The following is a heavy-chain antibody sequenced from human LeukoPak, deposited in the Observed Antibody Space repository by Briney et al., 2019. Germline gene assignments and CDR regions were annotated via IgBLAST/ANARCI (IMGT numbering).Heavy chain of an antibody. V-gene: IGHV1-2*02. D-gene: IGHD6-19*01. J-gene: IGHJ4*02. CDR3: ARDLTYSSGWYYFDY. CDR2: INPNSGGT. CDR1: GYTFTGYY. Sequence: ASVKVSCKASGYTFTGYYMHWVRQAPGQGLEWMGWINPNSGGTNYVQKFQGRVTMTRDTSISTAYMELSRLRSEDMAVYYCARDLTYSSGWYYFDYWGQGTLVTVSS.